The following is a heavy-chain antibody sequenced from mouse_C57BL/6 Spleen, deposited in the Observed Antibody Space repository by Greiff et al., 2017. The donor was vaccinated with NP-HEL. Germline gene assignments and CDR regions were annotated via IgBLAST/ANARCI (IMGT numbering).Heavy chain of an antibody. CDR1: GYSITSGYY. Sequence: EVQRVESGPGLVKPSQSLSLTCSVTGYSITSGYYWNWIRQFPGNKLEWMGYISYDGSNNYNPSLKNRISITRDTSKNQFFLKLNSVTTEDTATYYCARDGGSAYWYFDVWGTGTTVTVSS. CDR3: ARDGGSAYWYFDV. J-gene: IGHJ1*03. CDR2: ISYDGSN. V-gene: IGHV3-6*01. D-gene: IGHD1-1*01.